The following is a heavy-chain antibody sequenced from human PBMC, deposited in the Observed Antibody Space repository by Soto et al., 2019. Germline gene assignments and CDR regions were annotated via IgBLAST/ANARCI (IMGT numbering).Heavy chain of an antibody. CDR1: GGSFSDYY. J-gene: IGHJ5*02. D-gene: IGHD6-6*01. V-gene: IGHV4-34*01. CDR2: IHLSGRV. CDR3: ASPPTREASSWLDP. Sequence: QVQLQQWGSGLLKPSETLSLTCAIYGGSFSDYYWHWIRQSPGRGLEWIGEIHLSGRVNFTPSLKSPPSLSMDTPRNQFFLTLMSVTAADTAVYFCASPPTREASSWLDPWGRGHLVTVSS.